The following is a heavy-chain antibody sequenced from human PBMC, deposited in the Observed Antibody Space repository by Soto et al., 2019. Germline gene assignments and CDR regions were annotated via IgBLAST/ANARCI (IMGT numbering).Heavy chain of an antibody. CDR2: LYDLDGS. J-gene: IGHJ3*01. CDR3: ATWHEREHAYDV. CDR1: GFTISGKKY. Sequence: DVQLVESGGGLIQPGESLRLSCAACGFTISGKKYVAWVRQAPGKGLEWVSALYDLDGSFYAASVKGRFTTSSDSSKTTVYLQMKDLRPDDTAVYYCATWHEREHAYDVWGQGTTVTVSS. D-gene: IGHD1-1*01. V-gene: IGHV3-53*01.